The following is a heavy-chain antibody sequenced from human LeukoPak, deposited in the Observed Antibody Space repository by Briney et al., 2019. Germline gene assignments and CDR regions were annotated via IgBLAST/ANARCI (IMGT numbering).Heavy chain of an antibody. D-gene: IGHD6-13*01. CDR3: ARHLRARQLAA. J-gene: IGHJ4*02. V-gene: IGHV4-39*01. CDR2: IYYSGST. CDR1: GGSISSSSYY. Sequence: SETLSLTCTVSGGSISSSSYYWGWIRQPPGEGLEWIGSIYYSGSTYYNPSLKRRVTISVDTSKNQFSLKLSSVTAADTAVYYCARHLRARQLAAWGQGTLVTVSS.